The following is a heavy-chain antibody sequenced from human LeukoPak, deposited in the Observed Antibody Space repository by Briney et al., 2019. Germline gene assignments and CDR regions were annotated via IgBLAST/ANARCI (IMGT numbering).Heavy chain of an antibody. CDR3: AGTVGIAAAGRPHYYYMDV. J-gene: IGHJ6*03. Sequence: SETLSLTCTVSGGSISSYYWSWIRQPAGKGLEWIGRIYTSGSTNYSPSLKSRVTMSVDTSKNQFSLKLSSVTAADTAVYYCAGTVGIAAAGRPHYYYMDVWGKGTTVTVSS. CDR1: GGSISSYY. CDR2: IYTSGST. D-gene: IGHD6-13*01. V-gene: IGHV4-4*07.